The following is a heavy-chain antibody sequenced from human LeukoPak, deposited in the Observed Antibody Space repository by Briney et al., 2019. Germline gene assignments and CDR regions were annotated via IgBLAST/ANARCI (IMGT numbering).Heavy chain of an antibody. J-gene: IGHJ3*02. V-gene: IGHV3-23*01. CDR2: ITGTGHIT. CDR1: GFTFSSYG. D-gene: IGHD2-8*01. CDR3: ARGGRYCTNGVCSQDAFDI. Sequence: GGSLRLSCAASGFTFSSYGMSWVRQAPGKGLEWVSAITGTGHITYYADSVKGRFTISRDNSKNTLYLQMNSLRAEDTAVYYCARGGRYCTNGVCSQDAFDIWGQGTMVTVSS.